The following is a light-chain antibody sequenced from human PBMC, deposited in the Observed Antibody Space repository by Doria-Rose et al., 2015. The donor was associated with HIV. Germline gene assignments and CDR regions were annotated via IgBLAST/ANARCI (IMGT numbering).Light chain of an antibody. CDR2: DAS. J-gene: IGKJ5*01. V-gene: IGKV3-20*01. Sequence: EIVLTQSPGTLSLSPGERATLSCRASQRVKSSYLAWYQQKPGQAPRLLFYDASTRVTGIPDRFSGSGSGTDFTLTISRLEPEDVAVYYCQQYGTSRGTFGQGTRLEIK. CDR3: QQYGTSRGT. CDR1: QRVKSSY.